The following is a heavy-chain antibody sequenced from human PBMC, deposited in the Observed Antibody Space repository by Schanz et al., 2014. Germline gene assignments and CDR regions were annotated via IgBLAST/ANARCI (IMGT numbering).Heavy chain of an antibody. CDR3: AKNQYDDVDLSSFYFDF. CDR1: GFTFGDYA. Sequence: EVQLLESGGGLVQPGGSLRLSCAASGFTFGDYAMTWVRQAPGKGLEWVSAINTGVNTYYADSVRGRFTMSRDSSKNTLYLQMNSLRPEDTAIYYCAKNQYDDVDLSSFYFDFWGQGTLVTVSS. D-gene: IGHD3-10*02. V-gene: IGHV3-23*01. CDR2: INTGVNT. J-gene: IGHJ4*02.